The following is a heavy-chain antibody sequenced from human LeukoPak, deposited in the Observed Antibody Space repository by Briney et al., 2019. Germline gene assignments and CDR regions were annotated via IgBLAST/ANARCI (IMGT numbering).Heavy chain of an antibody. CDR2: LHASEST. J-gene: IGHJ3*01. V-gene: IGHV4-39*07. Sequence: PSETLSLTCTVSGGSISSSSYYWGWIRQPPGKGLEWIGRLHASESTIYNPSLKSRVTMSLDTSKDQFSLTLTSVTAADSAVYYCASLSSGAAFDVWGQGTVVTVSS. CDR3: ASLSSGAAFDV. CDR1: GGSISSSSYY. D-gene: IGHD3-22*01.